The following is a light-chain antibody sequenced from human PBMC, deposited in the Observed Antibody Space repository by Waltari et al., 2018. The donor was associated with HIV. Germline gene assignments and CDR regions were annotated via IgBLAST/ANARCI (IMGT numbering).Light chain of an antibody. V-gene: IGKV1-39*01. CDR2: AAS. CDR3: QQSFNNPRT. Sequence: DIQLTQSPSSMSTSVGDRVNITCRASQSVSTFLNWYQQKPGKAPELLIYAASNLQRGVPSRFSGTGSGTDFTLTISSLHPEDSAIYFCQQSFNNPRTFGQGTKVEIK. CDR1: QSVSTF. J-gene: IGKJ1*01.